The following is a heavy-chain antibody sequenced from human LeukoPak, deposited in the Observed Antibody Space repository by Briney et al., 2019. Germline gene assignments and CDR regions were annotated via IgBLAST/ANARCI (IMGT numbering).Heavy chain of an antibody. V-gene: IGHV3-53*01. CDR3: ARAPMTTEDY. D-gene: IGHD4-17*01. CDR1: GVTVSSSY. Sequence: PGGSLRLSCAASGVTVSSSYMSWVREAPGKGLEWVSVIYSGGTTYYANSVKGRFTISRDNSKNTLYLQMNSLRAEDTAVYYCARAPMTTEDYWGQGTLVSVSS. CDR2: IYSGGTT. J-gene: IGHJ4*02.